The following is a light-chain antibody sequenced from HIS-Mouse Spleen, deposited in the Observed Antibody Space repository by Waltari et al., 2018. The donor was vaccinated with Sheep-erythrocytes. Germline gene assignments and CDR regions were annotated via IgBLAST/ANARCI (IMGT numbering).Light chain of an antibody. Sequence: QSALTQPASVSGSPGQSITISCTGTSSDVGSYTLVSWYQQHPGKAPKLMIYEGSKRPSGFSNRFSGSKSGNTASLTISGLQAEDEADYYCCSYAGSSTPWVFGGGTKLTVL. CDR2: EGS. CDR3: CSYAGSSTPWV. CDR1: SSDVGSYTL. V-gene: IGLV2-23*01. J-gene: IGLJ3*02.